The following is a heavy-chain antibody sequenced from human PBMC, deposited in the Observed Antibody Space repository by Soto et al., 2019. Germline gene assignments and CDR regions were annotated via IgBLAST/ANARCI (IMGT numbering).Heavy chain of an antibody. V-gene: IGHV4-39*01. D-gene: IGHD2-21*02. CDR1: GESISSSSYY. Sequence: SDSLYLTCMVSGESISSSSYYWGWIRQLPGKGLEWIGSVYYSGRTYYNPSFKSRVTISIDTSKNQFSLKLSSVTATDTAVYYCARQRTTVVTQAYFDHWGEGALVTVSS. J-gene: IGHJ4*02. CDR3: ARQRTTVVTQAYFDH. CDR2: VYYSGRT.